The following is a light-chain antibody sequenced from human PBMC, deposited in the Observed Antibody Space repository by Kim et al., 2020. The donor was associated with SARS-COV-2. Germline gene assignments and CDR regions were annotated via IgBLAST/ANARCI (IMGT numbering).Light chain of an antibody. CDR3: QQNNNWPFT. Sequence: VPLGVRSTLSFRVIQSVTSNLARYQLKMGLPHRLLIYVESARATGIPAMVSGSGSGTEFTLTISSLQSEDLAFYYCQQNNNWPFTFGGGTKVDIK. CDR2: VES. V-gene: IGKV3-15*01. CDR1: QSVTSN. J-gene: IGKJ4*02.